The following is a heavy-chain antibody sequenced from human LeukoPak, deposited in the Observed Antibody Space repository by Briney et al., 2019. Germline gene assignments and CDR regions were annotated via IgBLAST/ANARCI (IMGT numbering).Heavy chain of an antibody. D-gene: IGHD6-19*01. V-gene: IGHV3-21*01. CDR3: ARVVGYSSGWPDY. CDR2: ISSSSSYI. CDR1: GFTFSSYS. Sequence: GGSLRLSCAASGFTFSSYSMNWVRQAPGKGLEWVSSISSSSSYIYYADSVKGRFTISRDNAKNSLYLQMNSLRAEDTAVYYCARVVGYSSGWPDYWGQGTLVTVSS. J-gene: IGHJ4*02.